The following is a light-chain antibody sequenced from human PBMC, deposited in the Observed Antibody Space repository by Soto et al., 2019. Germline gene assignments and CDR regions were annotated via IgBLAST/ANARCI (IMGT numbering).Light chain of an antibody. CDR2: DVT. Sequence: QSALTQPASVSGSPGQSITISCIGTSGDIGTYNYVSWYQQHPGKAPKLIIYDVTNRPSGVSDRFSASKSGNTASLTISVPQAEDEADYYFNSSTLSTTRVFGTGTKLTVL. V-gene: IGLV2-14*03. CDR3: NSSTLSTTRV. J-gene: IGLJ1*01. CDR1: SGDIGTYNY.